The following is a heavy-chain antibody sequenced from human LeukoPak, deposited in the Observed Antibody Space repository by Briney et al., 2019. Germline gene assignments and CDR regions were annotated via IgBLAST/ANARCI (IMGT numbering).Heavy chain of an antibody. D-gene: IGHD3-3*01. J-gene: IGHJ6*02. CDR3: AKDLEGLLEWLLSVGYGMDV. V-gene: IGHV3-23*01. CDR2: ISGSGGST. CDR1: GFTFSSYA. Sequence: GGSLRLSCAASGFTFSSYAMSWVRRAPGKGLEWVSAISGSGGSTYYADSVKGRFTISRDNSKNTLYLQMNSLRAEDTAVYYCAKDLEGLLEWLLSVGYGMDVWGQGTTVTVSS.